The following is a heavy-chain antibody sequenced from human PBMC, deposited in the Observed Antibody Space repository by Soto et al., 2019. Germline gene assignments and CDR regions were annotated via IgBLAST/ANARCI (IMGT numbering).Heavy chain of an antibody. D-gene: IGHD3-16*01. CDR3: ARRGDADNVYFDF. CDR1: GDSISSDGSY. CDR2: ISYSGTT. Sequence: QVQLQESGPGVVKPSQTLSLTCTVSGDSISSDGSYWSWIRRSPVKGLEWIGYISYSGTTYYTPSLDIRVTISRHTAKNQFSLQLTSVTAADTAVYYGARRGDADNVYFDFGGQGTLVTVSS. V-gene: IGHV4-30-4*01. J-gene: IGHJ4*02.